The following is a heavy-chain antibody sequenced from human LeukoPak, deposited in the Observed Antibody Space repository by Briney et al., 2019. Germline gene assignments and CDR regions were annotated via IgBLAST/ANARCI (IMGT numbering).Heavy chain of an antibody. V-gene: IGHV3-23*01. J-gene: IGHJ4*02. Sequence: GGSLRLSCAASGFTFSNAAMSWVRQAPGKGLEWVSTISDNGASTSYADSVKGRFTISRDNSKNTLYLQMNSLRAEDTAVYFCTHKTGFDYWGQGTLVTVSS. CDR2: ISDNGAST. CDR1: GFTFSNAA. CDR3: THKTGFDY.